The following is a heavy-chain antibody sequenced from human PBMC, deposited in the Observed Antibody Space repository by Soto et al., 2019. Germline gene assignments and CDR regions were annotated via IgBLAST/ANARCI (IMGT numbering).Heavy chain of an antibody. CDR1: GVTFTRYS. CDR2: ISSTTNYI. J-gene: IGHJ4*02. CDR3: ARESEDLTSNFDY. V-gene: IGHV3-21*06. Sequence: LRLSCAASGVTFTRYSMNWVRQAPGKGLEWVSSISSTTNYIYYGDSMKGRFTTSRDNAKNSLYLEMNSLRAEDTAVYYCARESEDLTSNFDYWGQGTLVTVSS.